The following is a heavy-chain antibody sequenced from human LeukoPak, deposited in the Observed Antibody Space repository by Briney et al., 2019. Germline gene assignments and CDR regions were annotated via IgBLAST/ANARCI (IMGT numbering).Heavy chain of an antibody. CDR1: GFDFVTSV. Sequence: GTSVKVSCKTSGFDFVTSVIHWVRQARAQRLERIGEIIVGSGNTKYGEKFQERATISRDMSTSKVYVELTSLRSGDTAVYYCATEGGLGLGENWFDPWGQGTLVTVSS. D-gene: IGHD3/OR15-3a*01. V-gene: IGHV1-58*02. CDR3: ATEGGLGLGENWFDP. J-gene: IGHJ5*02. CDR2: IIVGSGNT.